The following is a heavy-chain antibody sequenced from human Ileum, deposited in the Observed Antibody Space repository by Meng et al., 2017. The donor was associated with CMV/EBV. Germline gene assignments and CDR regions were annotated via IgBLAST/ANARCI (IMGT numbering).Heavy chain of an antibody. CDR3: AREDNWNQGGYFDY. CDR2: ISSSSSYI. J-gene: IGHJ4*02. D-gene: IGHD1-20*01. Sequence: AASGFTFSRYSMNWVRQAPGKGLEWVSSISSSSSYIYYADSVKGRFTISRDNAKNSLYLQMNSLRAEDTAVYYCAREDNWNQGGYFDYWGQGTLVTVSS. V-gene: IGHV3-21*01. CDR1: GFTFSRYS.